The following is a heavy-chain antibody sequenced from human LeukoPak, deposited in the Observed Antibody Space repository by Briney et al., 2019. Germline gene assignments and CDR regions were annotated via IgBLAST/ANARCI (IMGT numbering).Heavy chain of an antibody. CDR3: ARDLALLSSRLKLRDDY. CDR2: ISSSSSYI. J-gene: IGHJ4*02. CDR1: GFTFSSYS. D-gene: IGHD3-16*02. Sequence: PGGSLRLSCAASGFTFSSYSMNWVRQAPGKGLEWVSSISSSSSYIYYADSVKGRFTIFRDNAKNSLYLQMNSLRAEDTAVYYCARDLALLSSRLKLRDDYWGQGTLVTVSS. V-gene: IGHV3-21*01.